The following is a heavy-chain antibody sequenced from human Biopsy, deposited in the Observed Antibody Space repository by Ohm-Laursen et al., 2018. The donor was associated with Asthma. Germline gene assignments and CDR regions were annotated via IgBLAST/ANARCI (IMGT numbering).Heavy chain of an antibody. D-gene: IGHD6-19*01. CDR2: IYSGGTS. Sequence: SLRLSCAASGFTFSTYGMHWVRQAPGKGLEWVSVIYSGGTSHTADSVRGRFTISRDYSKNTLYLQMHSLRAEDTAVYYCARGDSSGWSQYYFDYWGQGTLVTVSS. J-gene: IGHJ4*02. CDR1: GFTFSTYG. CDR3: ARGDSSGWSQYYFDY. V-gene: IGHV3-53*01.